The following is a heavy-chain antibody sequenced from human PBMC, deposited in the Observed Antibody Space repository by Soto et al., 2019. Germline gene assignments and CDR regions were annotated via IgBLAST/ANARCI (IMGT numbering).Heavy chain of an antibody. Sequence: QVQLVQSGAEVKKPGASVKVSCKASGYTFTSYGISWVRQAPGQGLEWMGWISAYNGNTNYAQKLQGRVTMTTDTSTSRAYMELRSRRSDVTAVYYCGRSKRLSLGGSFLAGFDYWGQGTLVTVSS. CDR1: GYTFTSYG. CDR3: GRSKRLSLGGSFLAGFDY. V-gene: IGHV1-18*01. D-gene: IGHD1-26*01. J-gene: IGHJ4*02. CDR2: ISAYNGNT.